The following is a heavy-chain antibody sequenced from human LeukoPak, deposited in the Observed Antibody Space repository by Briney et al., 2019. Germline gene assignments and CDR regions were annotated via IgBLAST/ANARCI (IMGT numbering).Heavy chain of an antibody. D-gene: IGHD3-10*01. V-gene: IGHV4-39*01. J-gene: IGHJ5*02. CDR2: TSYSEGT. CDR3: XXHARYRSGEDWFDP. Sequence: PSETLSLTCTVSGVSIRSSNYFWGWIRQPPGKGLEWIGSTSYSEGTHYNPSLKSRLIMDIDTSKNQFSLKLSSVTAADTALYYXXXHARYRSGEDWFDPWGQGTLVTVSS. CDR1: GVSIRSSNYF.